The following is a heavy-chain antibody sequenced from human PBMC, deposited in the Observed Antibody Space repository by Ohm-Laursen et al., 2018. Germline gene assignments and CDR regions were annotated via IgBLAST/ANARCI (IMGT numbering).Heavy chain of an antibody. D-gene: IGHD6-13*01. J-gene: IGHJ4*02. CDR2: ISSSGSTI. CDR1: GFTFSDYY. V-gene: IGHV3-11*01. Sequence: FLRLSCAAPGFTFSDYYMSWIRQAPGKGLEWVSYISSSGSTIYYADSVKGRFTISRDNAKNSLYLQMNSLRAEDTAVYYCARTGYSQPFDYWGQGTLVTVSS. CDR3: ARTGYSQPFDY.